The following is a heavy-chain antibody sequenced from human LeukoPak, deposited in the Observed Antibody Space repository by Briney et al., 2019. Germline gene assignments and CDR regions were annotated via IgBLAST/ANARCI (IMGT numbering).Heavy chain of an antibody. Sequence: GGSLRLSCAASGFTFSSYGMHWVRQAPGKGLEWVAVISYDGSNKYYADSVKGRFTISRDNSKNTLYLQMNSLRAEDTAVYYCAKDRYDSSGYYYDYFDYWGQGTLVTVSS. V-gene: IGHV3-30*18. J-gene: IGHJ4*02. CDR2: ISYDGSNK. CDR1: GFTFSSYG. D-gene: IGHD3-22*01. CDR3: AKDRYDSSGYYYDYFDY.